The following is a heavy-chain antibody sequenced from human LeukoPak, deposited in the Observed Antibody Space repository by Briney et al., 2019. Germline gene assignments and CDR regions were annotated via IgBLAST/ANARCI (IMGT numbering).Heavy chain of an antibody. V-gene: IGHV4-34*01. D-gene: IGHD4-17*01. CDR1: GGSFSGYY. CDR3: ARGLGGDYVPYYFDY. J-gene: IGHJ4*02. CDR2: INHSGST. Sequence: PSETLSLTCAVYGGSFSGYYWSWIRQPPGKGLEWIGEINHSGSTNYNPSLKSRVTISVDTSKNQFSLKLSSVTAADTAVYYCARGLGGDYVPYYFDYWGQGTLVTVSS.